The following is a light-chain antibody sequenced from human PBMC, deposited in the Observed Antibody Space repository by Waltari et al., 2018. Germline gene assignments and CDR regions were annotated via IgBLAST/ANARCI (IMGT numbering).Light chain of an antibody. CDR1: QSVGTS. Sequence: CRASQSVGTSLAWYQQKPGQAPRLLIYGASRRATGIPDRFSGSGSGTDFSLTISRLEPEDFAVDYCQHYVRLPATFGQGTKVEI. CDR2: GAS. J-gene: IGKJ1*01. V-gene: IGKV3-20*01. CDR3: QHYVRLPAT.